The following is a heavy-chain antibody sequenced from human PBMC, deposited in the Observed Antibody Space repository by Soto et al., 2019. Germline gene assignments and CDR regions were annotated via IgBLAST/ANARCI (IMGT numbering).Heavy chain of an antibody. J-gene: IGHJ6*01. CDR2: ISYDGSNK. V-gene: IGHV3-30-3*01. D-gene: IGHD6-19*01. Sequence: QVQLVESGGGVVQPGRSLRLSCAASGFTFSSYAMHWVRQAPGKGLEWVAVISYDGSNKYYADSVKGRFTISRDNSKNTLYLQMNSLRAEDTAVYYCARVRVAVHFSPSYGMDVW. CDR3: ARVRVAVHFSPSYGMDV. CDR1: GFTFSSYA.